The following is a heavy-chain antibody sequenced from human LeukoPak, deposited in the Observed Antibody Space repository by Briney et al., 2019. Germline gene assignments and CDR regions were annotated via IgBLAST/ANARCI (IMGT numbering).Heavy chain of an antibody. CDR2: INPNSGGT. J-gene: IGHJ6*02. D-gene: IGHD6-19*01. CDR1: GYTFTGYY. Sequence: ASVKVSCKASGYTFTGYYMRWVRQAPGQGLEWMGWINPNSGGTNYAQKFQGRVTMTRDTSISTAYMELSRLRSDDTAVYYCARCACSGFDYYYGMDVWGQGTTVTVSS. CDR3: ARCACSGFDYYYGMDV. V-gene: IGHV1-2*02.